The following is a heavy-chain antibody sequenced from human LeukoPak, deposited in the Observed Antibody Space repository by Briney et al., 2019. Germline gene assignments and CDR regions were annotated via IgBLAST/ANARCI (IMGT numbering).Heavy chain of an antibody. CDR3: ASCIAAAYNWFDP. V-gene: IGHV1-69*01. CDR1: GGTFSSYA. CDR2: IIPIFGTA. Sequence: SVKVSCKASGGTFSSYAISWVRQAPGQGLEWMGGIIPIFGTANYAQKFQGRVTITADESTSTAYMELSSLRSEDTAVYYCASCIAAAYNWFDPWGQGALVTVSS. J-gene: IGHJ5*02. D-gene: IGHD6-13*01.